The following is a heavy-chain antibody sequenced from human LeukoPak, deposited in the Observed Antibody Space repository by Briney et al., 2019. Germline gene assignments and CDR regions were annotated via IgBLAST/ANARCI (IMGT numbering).Heavy chain of an antibody. Sequence: PSETLSLTCTVFGVSISSDYWLWIRQPAGKGLEWIGLIYTTGYTNSNPSLKSRVTMSVDTSKNQFSLRLTSVTAADTAAYFCARADSYYCSETTCKGHYFDYWGQGTLVTVSS. D-gene: IGHD2-15*01. V-gene: IGHV4-4*07. CDR2: IYTTGYT. J-gene: IGHJ4*02. CDR1: GVSISSDY. CDR3: ARADSYYCSETTCKGHYFDY.